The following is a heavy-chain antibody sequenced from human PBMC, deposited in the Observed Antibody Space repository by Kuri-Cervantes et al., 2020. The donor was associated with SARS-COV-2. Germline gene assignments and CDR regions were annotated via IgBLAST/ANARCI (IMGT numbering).Heavy chain of an antibody. J-gene: IGHJ4*02. D-gene: IGHD3-3*01. V-gene: IGHV4-39*01. CDR3: ARHVVSGWSGYFDY. CDR2: IYYSGST. Sequence: SETLSLTCTVSGGSISSTSYYWGWVRQPPGKELEWIGSIYYSGSTYYNPSLKSRVTISVDTSKNQFSLKLSSVTAADTAVYYCARHVVSGWSGYFDYWVQGTLVTVSS. CDR1: GGSISSTSYY.